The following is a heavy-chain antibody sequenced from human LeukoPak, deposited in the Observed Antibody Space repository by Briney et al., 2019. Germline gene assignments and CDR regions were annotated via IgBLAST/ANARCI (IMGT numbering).Heavy chain of an antibody. CDR2: IYYSGST. CDR3: ARDGYGMDV. Sequence: SETLSLTCTVSGGSISSYCWSWIRQPPGKGLEWIGYIYYSGSTNYNPSLKSRVTISVDTSKNQFSLKLSSVTAADTAVYYCARDGYGMDVWGQGTTVTVSS. CDR1: GGSISSYC. J-gene: IGHJ6*02. V-gene: IGHV4-59*01.